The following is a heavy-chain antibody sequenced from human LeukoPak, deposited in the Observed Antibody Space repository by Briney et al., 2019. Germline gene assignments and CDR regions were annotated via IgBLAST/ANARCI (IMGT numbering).Heavy chain of an antibody. CDR3: ARGAVAVLRSWFDP. V-gene: IGHV1-46*01. CDR2: INPSGGST. Sequence: GASVKVSCTASGYTFTSYYMHWVRQAPGQGLEWMGVINPSGGSTNYAEKFQGRVTMTGDTSTSTVYMELSSLRSEDTAVYYCARGAVAVLRSWFDPWGQGTLVTVSS. CDR1: GYTFTSYY. J-gene: IGHJ5*02. D-gene: IGHD6-19*01.